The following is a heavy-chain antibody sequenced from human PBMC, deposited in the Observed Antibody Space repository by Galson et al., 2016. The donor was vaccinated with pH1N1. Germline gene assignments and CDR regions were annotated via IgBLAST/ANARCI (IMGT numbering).Heavy chain of an antibody. CDR1: GFTFTSYA. J-gene: IGHJ4*02. CDR3: ARDSEYSGHEGFH. V-gene: IGHV3-30*04. CDR2: ILYDGTNE. D-gene: IGHD5-12*01. Sequence: CAASGFTFTSYAMHWVRQAPGKGLEWVAVILYDGTNEYYADSVKGSFTISRDKTQSTVYLQMNSLRTEDTAVYYCARDSEYSGHEGFHWAQGTLVIVS.